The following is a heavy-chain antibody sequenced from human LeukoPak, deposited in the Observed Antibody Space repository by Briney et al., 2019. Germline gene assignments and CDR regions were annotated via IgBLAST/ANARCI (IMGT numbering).Heavy chain of an antibody. CDR1: RGTFSSYA. V-gene: IGHV1-69*04. CDR2: IIPLLVIA. J-gene: IGHJ4*02. CDR3: ARDSLAAAAFDY. D-gene: IGHD6-13*01. Sequence: SVKVSCKASRGTFSSYAISWVRQAPGQGLEWMGRIIPLLVIANYAQKLQGRVTITADKSTSTACMELSSLRSEDTAVYYCARDSLAAAAFDYWAQGTLVTVSS.